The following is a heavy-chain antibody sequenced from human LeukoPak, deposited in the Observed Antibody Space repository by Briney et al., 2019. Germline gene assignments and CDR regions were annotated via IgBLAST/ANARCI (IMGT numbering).Heavy chain of an antibody. Sequence: GGSLRLSCAASGFTFSDYYMSWIRQAPGKGLEWVPYISSSSSYTNYADSVKGRFTISRDNAKNSLYLQMNSLRAEDTAVYYCAREGGVRAAAAPLNDYWGQGTLVTVSS. J-gene: IGHJ4*02. V-gene: IGHV3-11*06. CDR2: ISSSSSYT. CDR1: GFTFSDYY. CDR3: AREGGVRAAAAPLNDY. D-gene: IGHD6-13*01.